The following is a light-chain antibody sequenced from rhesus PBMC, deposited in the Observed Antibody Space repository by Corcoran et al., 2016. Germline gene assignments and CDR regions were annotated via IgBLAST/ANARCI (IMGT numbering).Light chain of an antibody. CDR2: GAA. CDR1: QSVSSY. V-gene: IGKV3-53*01. CDR3: QKYSSSWT. J-gene: IGKJ1*01. Sequence: QVILTQSPATLSLSPGERATLSCRASQSVSSYLAWYQQKPGQAPRLLIYGAASRATVIPDRFSGSGSGTEFTLPISSLEPEDFAVYYCQKYSSSWTFGQGTKVEIK.